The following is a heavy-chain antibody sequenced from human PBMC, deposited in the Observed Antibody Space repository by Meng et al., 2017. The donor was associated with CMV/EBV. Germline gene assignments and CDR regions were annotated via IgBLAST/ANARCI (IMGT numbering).Heavy chain of an antibody. CDR1: GFTFSDYY. Sequence: GGSLRLSCAASGFTFSDYYMSWIRQAPGKGLEWVSYISSSGSTIYYADSVKGRFTISRDNAKNSLYLQMNSLRAEDTAVYYCAKDRKAAMIVDWGQGTLVTVSS. D-gene: IGHD2-2*01. J-gene: IGHJ4*02. CDR2: ISSSGSTI. V-gene: IGHV3-11*04. CDR3: AKDRKAAMIVD.